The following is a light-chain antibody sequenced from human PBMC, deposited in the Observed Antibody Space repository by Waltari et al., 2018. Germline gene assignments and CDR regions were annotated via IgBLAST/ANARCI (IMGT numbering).Light chain of an antibody. Sequence: DIQMSQSPSTLSASLGDRVTITCRASQDISNWLAWYQQKPGKAPKVLSYDASTLQSGVPSGFSGGGSGTEFTLTISSLQSDDFATYYCLQYFSYPWTFGPGTKVEIK. CDR2: DAS. V-gene: IGKV1-5*01. J-gene: IGKJ1*01. CDR3: LQYFSYPWT. CDR1: QDISNW.